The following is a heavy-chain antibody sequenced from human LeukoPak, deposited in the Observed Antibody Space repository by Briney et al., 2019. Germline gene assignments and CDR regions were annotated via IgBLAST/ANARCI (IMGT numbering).Heavy chain of an antibody. D-gene: IGHD3-3*01. V-gene: IGHV3-23*01. CDR3: ATSLLRFLEWTRFDY. Sequence: GGSLRLSCAASGFTFSSYAMSWVRQAPGKGLEWVSAISGSGGSTYYADSVKGRFTISRDNSKNTLYLQMNSLRAEDTAVYYCATSLLRFLEWTRFDYWGQGTLVTVSS. J-gene: IGHJ4*02. CDR2: ISGSGGST. CDR1: GFTFSSYA.